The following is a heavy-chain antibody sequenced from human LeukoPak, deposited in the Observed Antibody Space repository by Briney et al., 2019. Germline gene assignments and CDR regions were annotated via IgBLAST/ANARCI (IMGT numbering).Heavy chain of an antibody. Sequence: KPSETLSLTCTVSGGSMNPYHWGWIRQPPGKGLEWTGYIYYSGSTNYNPSLKSRVTISVDTSKNQFSLKLSSVTAADTAIYYCARAVSGRFDYWGQGTLVTVSS. V-gene: IGHV4-59*08. CDR1: GGSMNPYH. D-gene: IGHD6-19*01. CDR3: ARAVSGRFDY. J-gene: IGHJ4*02. CDR2: IYYSGST.